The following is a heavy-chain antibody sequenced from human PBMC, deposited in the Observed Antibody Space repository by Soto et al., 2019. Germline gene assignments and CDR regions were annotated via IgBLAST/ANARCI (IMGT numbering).Heavy chain of an antibody. CDR3: ARQSRGHCSGGSCYSVSFDP. CDR1: GGSISSTNW. V-gene: IGHV4-4*02. CDR2: IYHSGNT. D-gene: IGHD2-15*01. Sequence: QVQLQESGPRLVKPSGTLSLTCAVSGGSISSTNWWTWVRQPPGKGLEWIGEIYHSGNTNYNPSLKRRVTISVDRSKNQFSLNVNSVTAADTAIYYCARQSRGHCSGGSCYSVSFDPWGQGALVTVSS. J-gene: IGHJ5*02.